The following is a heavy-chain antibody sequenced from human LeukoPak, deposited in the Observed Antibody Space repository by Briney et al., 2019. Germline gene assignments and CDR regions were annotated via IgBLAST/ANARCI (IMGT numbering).Heavy chain of an antibody. CDR3: ASSGQLLKYYYYMDV. V-gene: IGHV4-4*07. Sequence: SETLSLTCTVSGGSISSYYWSWIRKPAGKGLEWIGRIYTSGSTNYNPSLKSRVTMSVDTSKNQFSLKLSSVTAADTAVYYCASSGQLLKYYYYMDVWGKGTTVTVSS. CDR2: IYTSGST. J-gene: IGHJ6*03. D-gene: IGHD1-1*01. CDR1: GGSISSYY.